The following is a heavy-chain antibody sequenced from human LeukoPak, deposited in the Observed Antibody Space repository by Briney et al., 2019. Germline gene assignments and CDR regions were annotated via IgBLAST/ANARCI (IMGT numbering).Heavy chain of an antibody. CDR3: AILEDYGDLYFDY. CDR2: ISAYNGNT. D-gene: IGHD4-17*01. CDR1: GYTFTSYG. Sequence: ASVTVSCKASGYTFTSYGISWVRQAPGQGLEWMGWISAYNGNTNYAQKLQGRVTMTTDTPTSTAYMELRSLRSDDTAVYYCAILEDYGDLYFDYWGQGTLVTVSS. V-gene: IGHV1-18*01. J-gene: IGHJ4*02.